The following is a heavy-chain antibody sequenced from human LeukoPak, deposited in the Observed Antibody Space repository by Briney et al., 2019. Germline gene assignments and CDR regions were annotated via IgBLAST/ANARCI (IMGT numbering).Heavy chain of an antibody. V-gene: IGHV4-39*01. J-gene: IGHJ4*02. CDR3: ARREPAGHY. CDR2: IYYSGST. CDR1: GGSISSSSYY. D-gene: IGHD2-2*01. Sequence: SSETLSLTCTVSGGSISSSSYYWGWIRQPPGKGLEWIGSIYYSGSTYYNPSLKSRVTISVDTSKNQFSLKLSSVTAADTAVYYCARREPAGHYWGQGTLVTVSS.